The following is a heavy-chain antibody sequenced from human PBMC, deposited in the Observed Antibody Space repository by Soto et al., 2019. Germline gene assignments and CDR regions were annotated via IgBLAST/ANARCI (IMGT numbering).Heavy chain of an antibody. Sequence: SETLSLTCTDSGGSVSSGSYYWSWIRQPPGKGLEWIGYIYYSGSTNYNPSLKSRVTISVDTSKNQFSLKLSSVTAADTAVYYCALQRHWNYEMGAFDIWGQGTMVTVSS. CDR1: GGSVSSGSYY. D-gene: IGHD1-7*01. V-gene: IGHV4-61*01. CDR2: IYYSGST. CDR3: ALQRHWNYEMGAFDI. J-gene: IGHJ3*02.